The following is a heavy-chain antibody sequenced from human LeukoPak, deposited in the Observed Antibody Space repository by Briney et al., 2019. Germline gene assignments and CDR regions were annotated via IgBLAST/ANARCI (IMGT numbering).Heavy chain of an antibody. CDR3: AKDGSKQHRSRATEEGY. Sequence: PGGSLRLSCAASGFTFSSYGMHWVRQAPGKGLEWVAFIRYDGSNKYYADSVKGRFTISRDNSKNTLYLQMNSLRAEDTAVYYCAKDGSKQHRSRATEEGYWGQGTLVTVSS. CDR1: GFTFSSYG. CDR2: IRYDGSNK. D-gene: IGHD5-12*01. V-gene: IGHV3-30*02. J-gene: IGHJ4*02.